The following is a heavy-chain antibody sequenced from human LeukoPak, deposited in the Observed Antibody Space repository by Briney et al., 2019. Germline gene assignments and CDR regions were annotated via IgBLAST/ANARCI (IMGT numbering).Heavy chain of an antibody. CDR1: GYTFTGYY. J-gene: IGHJ4*02. CDR2: INPNSGGT. V-gene: IGHV1-2*02. CDR3: ARDPNTNYYSNNFDY. Sequence: GASVKVSCKASGYTFTGYYMHWVRQAPGQGLEWMGWINPNSGGTNYAQKFQGRVTMTRDTSISTAYMEVSRLRSDDTAVYYCARDPNTNYYSNNFDYWGQGTLVTVSS. D-gene: IGHD3-22*01.